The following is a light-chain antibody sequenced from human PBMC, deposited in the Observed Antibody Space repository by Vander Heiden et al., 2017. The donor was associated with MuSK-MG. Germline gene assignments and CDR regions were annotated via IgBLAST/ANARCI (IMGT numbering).Light chain of an antibody. CDR1: QRISNY. CDR2: AAS. CDR3: QQSYSTLMDT. Sequence: DIQMTQSPSSLSASVGDRVTITCRASQRISNYLNWYQQKPGKAPKLLIYAASSLQSGVPSRFSGSGSGTDFTLTNSSLQPEDFAAYYCQQSYSTLMDTFGQGTRLEIK. J-gene: IGKJ2*01. V-gene: IGKV1-39*01.